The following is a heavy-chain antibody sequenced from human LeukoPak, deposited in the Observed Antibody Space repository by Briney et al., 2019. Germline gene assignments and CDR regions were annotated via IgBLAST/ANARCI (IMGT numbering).Heavy chain of an antibody. V-gene: IGHV3-64D*06. D-gene: IGHD1-20*01. CDR3: VKESIAGEPAGDSGY. CDR1: GFTFSSYS. CDR2: ISSNGGST. J-gene: IGHJ4*02. Sequence: QPGGPLRLSCSASGFTFSSYSMHWVRQAPGRGLQYVSAISSNGGSTYYADSVKGRFTISRDNSKNTLYLQMSSLRAEDTAVYYCVKESIAGEPAGDSGYWGQGTLVTVSS.